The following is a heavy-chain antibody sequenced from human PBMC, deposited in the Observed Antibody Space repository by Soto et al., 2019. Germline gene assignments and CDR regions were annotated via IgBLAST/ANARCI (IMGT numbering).Heavy chain of an antibody. Sequence: GGSLRLSCAASGFTFSSYAMSWVRQAPGKGLEWVSAISGSGGSTYYADSVKGRFTISRDNSKNTLYLQMNSLRAEDTALYYCAKVGSIVVVPADFDYWGQGTLVTVSS. D-gene: IGHD2-2*01. CDR2: ISGSGGST. CDR3: AKVGSIVVVPADFDY. J-gene: IGHJ4*02. V-gene: IGHV3-23*01. CDR1: GFTFSSYA.